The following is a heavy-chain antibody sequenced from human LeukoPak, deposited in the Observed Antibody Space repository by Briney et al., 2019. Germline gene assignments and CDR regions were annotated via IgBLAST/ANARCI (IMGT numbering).Heavy chain of an antibody. D-gene: IGHD3-3*01. J-gene: IGHJ4*02. CDR3: ARVTRIFGVVPNTLDY. V-gene: IGHV4-39*07. CDR2: IYYSGST. CDR1: GGSISSSSYY. Sequence: SETLSLTCTVSGGSISSSSYYWGWIRQPPGKGLEWIGSIYYSGSTNYNPSLKSRVTISVDTSKNQFSLKLSSVTAADTAVCYCARVTRIFGVVPNTLDYWGQGTLVTVSS.